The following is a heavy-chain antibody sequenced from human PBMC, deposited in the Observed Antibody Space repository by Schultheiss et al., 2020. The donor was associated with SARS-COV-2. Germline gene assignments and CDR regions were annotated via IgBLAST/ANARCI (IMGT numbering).Heavy chain of an antibody. CDR2: ISSSSSYI. D-gene: IGHD6-19*01. Sequence: GESLKISCAASGFTFSSYSMNWVRQAPGKGLEWVSSISSSSSYIYYADSVKGRFTISRDNAKNSLYLQMNSLRAEDTAVYYCARLIAVAGDYWGQGTLVTVSS. CDR1: GFTFSSYS. V-gene: IGHV3-21*01. J-gene: IGHJ4*02. CDR3: ARLIAVAGDY.